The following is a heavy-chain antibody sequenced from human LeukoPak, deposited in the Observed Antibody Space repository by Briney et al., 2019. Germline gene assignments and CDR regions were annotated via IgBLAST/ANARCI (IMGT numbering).Heavy chain of an antibody. D-gene: IGHD3-10*01. Sequence: KPSETLSLTCAVYGGSFNGYYWSWIRQPPGKGLEWIGEINHSGSTNYSPSLKSRVTLSVDTSKNQFSLKLSSVTAADTAVYYCASSRSRYGSGSYPDFDYWGQGTLVTVSS. CDR2: INHSGST. V-gene: IGHV4-34*01. CDR3: ASSRSRYGSGSYPDFDY. CDR1: GGSFNGYY. J-gene: IGHJ4*02.